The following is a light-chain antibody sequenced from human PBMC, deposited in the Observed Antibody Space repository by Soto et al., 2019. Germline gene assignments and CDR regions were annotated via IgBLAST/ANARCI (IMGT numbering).Light chain of an antibody. CDR2: GAS. J-gene: IGKJ4*01. Sequence: EIVLTQSPVTLSVSPGERATLSCRASQSVSSNLAWYQQSPGQAPRLLIYGASTRAAGIPARFSGSGSGTEFTLTISTLQYEDFALSSCQQYNYWPPLTFGGGTKWIS. CDR3: QQYNYWPPLT. V-gene: IGKV3-15*01. CDR1: QSVSSN.